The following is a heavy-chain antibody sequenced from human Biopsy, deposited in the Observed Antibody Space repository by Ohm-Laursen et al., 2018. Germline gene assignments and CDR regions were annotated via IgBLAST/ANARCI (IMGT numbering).Heavy chain of an antibody. V-gene: IGHV4-34*08. J-gene: IGHJ4*02. CDR3: GNEVHGRDY. D-gene: IGHD2-15*01. CDR2: INQSGRT. Sequence: SDTLSLTCEVYGKTFSDYYWRWIRQPPGKGLEWIGQINQSGRTNYNPSLKSRVNISADKSNNQISLKLTSVTSADTAVYLCGNEVHGRDYWGLGALVTVSS. CDR1: GKTFSDYY.